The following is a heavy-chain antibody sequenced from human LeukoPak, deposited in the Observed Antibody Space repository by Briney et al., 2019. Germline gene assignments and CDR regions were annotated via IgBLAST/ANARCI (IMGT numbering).Heavy chain of an antibody. V-gene: IGHV4-30-4*01. CDR3: ARVRGYSSIRWYFDL. CDR1: GGSISSGDYY. D-gene: IGHD6-13*01. CDR2: IYYSGST. J-gene: IGHJ2*01. Sequence: PSQTLSLTCTVSGGSISSGDYYWSWIRQPPGKGLEWIGYIYYSGSTYYNPSLKSRVTISVDTFKNQFSLKLSSVTAADTAVYYCARVRGYSSIRWYFDLWGRGTLVTVSS.